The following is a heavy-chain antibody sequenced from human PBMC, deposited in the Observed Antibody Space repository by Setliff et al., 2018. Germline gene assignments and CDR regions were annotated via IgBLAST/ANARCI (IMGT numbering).Heavy chain of an antibody. J-gene: IGHJ4*02. CDR3: ARVPRLEWLLPTFDS. CDR2: ISGYNGNT. D-gene: IGHD3-3*01. Sequence: ASVKVSCKASGYTFTSYDINWMRQAPGQGLEWVGWISGYNGNTDYAQNLQGRVTMTIDTSTSTAYMELRSLRSDDTAVYYCARVPRLEWLLPTFDSWGQGTLVTVSS. V-gene: IGHV1-18*01. CDR1: GYTFTSYD.